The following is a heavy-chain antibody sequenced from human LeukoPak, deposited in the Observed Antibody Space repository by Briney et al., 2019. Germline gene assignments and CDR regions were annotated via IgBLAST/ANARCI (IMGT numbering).Heavy chain of an antibody. V-gene: IGHV3-21*01. J-gene: IGHJ3*02. D-gene: IGHD4-23*01. Sequence: PGGSLRLSCAASGFTFSSYAMHWVRQAPGKGLEWVSSISSSSSYIYYADSVKGRFTISRDNAKNSLYLQMNSLRAEDTAVYYCARDWVPLTTVVTPGAGGAFDIWGQGTMVTVSS. CDR2: ISSSSSYI. CDR1: GFTFSSYA. CDR3: ARDWVPLTTVVTPGAGGAFDI.